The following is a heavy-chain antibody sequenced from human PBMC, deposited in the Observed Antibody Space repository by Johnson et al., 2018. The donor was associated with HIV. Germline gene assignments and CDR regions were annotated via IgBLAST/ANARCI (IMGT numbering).Heavy chain of an antibody. V-gene: IGHV3-13*01. CDR3: ARVRAEGWERGAFDI. D-gene: IGHD1-26*01. Sequence: VQLVESGGGLVQPGGSLRLSCAASGFTFSSYDMHWVRQATGKGLEWVSAIGTAGDTYYPGSVKGRFTISRENAKNSLYLQMNSLRAEDTALYYCARVRAEGWERGAFDIWGQGTMVTVSS. CDR2: IGTAGDT. CDR1: GFTFSSYD. J-gene: IGHJ3*02.